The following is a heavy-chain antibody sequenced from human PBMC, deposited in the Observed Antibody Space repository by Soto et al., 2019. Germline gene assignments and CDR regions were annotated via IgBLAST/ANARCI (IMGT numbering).Heavy chain of an antibody. CDR1: GGSVRSGTYY. D-gene: IGHD3-22*01. CDR3: ARDRYDSSGYFDF. CDR2: IYDRGT. J-gene: IGHJ4*02. V-gene: IGHV4-61*01. Sequence: SETLSLTCTVSGGSVRSGTYYWSWIRQPPGKGLEWIGYIYDRGTNYNPSLKSRVTISLDTSKNQFSLKLTSVTTADTAVYYCARDRYDSSGYFDFWGPGTLVTVSS.